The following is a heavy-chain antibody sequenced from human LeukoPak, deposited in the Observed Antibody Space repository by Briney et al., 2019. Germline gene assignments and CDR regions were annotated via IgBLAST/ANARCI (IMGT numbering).Heavy chain of an antibody. CDR2: IYHSGST. V-gene: IGHV4-4*02. CDR3: ARVSPRDTYYLGMDV. J-gene: IGHJ6*02. CDR1: GGSISSSNW. D-gene: IGHD3-22*01. Sequence: SGTLSLTCAVSGGSISSSNWWSWVRQPPGKGLEWIGEIYHSGSTNYNPSLKSRVTISVDKSKNQFSLKLSSVTAADTAVYYCARVSPRDTYYLGMDVWGRGTTVTASS.